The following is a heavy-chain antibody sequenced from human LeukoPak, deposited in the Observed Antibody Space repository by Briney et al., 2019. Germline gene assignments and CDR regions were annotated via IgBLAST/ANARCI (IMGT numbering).Heavy chain of an antibody. J-gene: IGHJ4*02. D-gene: IGHD3-3*01. CDR3: TTLDYDFWSGYYWPYFDY. V-gene: IGHV3-15*01. Sequence: GGSLRLSCAASGFTFSNAWMSWVRQAPGKGLEWVGRIKSKTDGGTTNYAAPVKGRFTISRDDSKNTLYLQMNSLKTEDTAVYYCTTLDYDFWSGYYWPYFDYWGQGTLVTVSS. CDR2: IKSKTDGGTT. CDR1: GFTFSNAW.